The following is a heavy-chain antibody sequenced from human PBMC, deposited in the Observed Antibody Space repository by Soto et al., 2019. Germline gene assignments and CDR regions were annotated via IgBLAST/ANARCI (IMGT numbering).Heavy chain of an antibody. V-gene: IGHV4-39*01. Sequence: QLQLQESGPGLVKASETLSLTCTVSGGSISSSTYFWGWIRQPPGKGLEWIGSIDYSGTTYYNTSLXLXAXIXXDTSKNQFSLMLPSVTAADTAVYYCASHGANSGSYSEYFQHWGQGTLVTVSS. D-gene: IGHD1-26*01. CDR3: ASHGANSGSYSEYFQH. CDR2: IDYSGTT. CDR1: GGSISSSTYF. J-gene: IGHJ1*01.